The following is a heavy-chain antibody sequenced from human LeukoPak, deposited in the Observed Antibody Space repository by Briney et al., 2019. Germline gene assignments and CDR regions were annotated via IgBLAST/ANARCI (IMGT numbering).Heavy chain of an antibody. Sequence: PSETLSLTCTVSGGSISSFYWSWFYWSWIRQPPGKGLEWIGYIYYSGSTNYNPSLKSRVTISVDTSKNQFSLKLSSVTAADTAVYYCARGVAAREDYYYYYYIDVWGKGTTVTVSS. CDR2: IYYSGST. J-gene: IGHJ6*03. CDR1: GGSISS. D-gene: IGHD6-6*01. V-gene: IGHV4-61*08. CDR3: ARGVAAREDYYYYYYIDV.